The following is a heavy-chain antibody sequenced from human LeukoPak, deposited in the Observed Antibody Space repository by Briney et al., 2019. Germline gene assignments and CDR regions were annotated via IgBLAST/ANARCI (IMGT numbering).Heavy chain of an antibody. D-gene: IGHD2-2*01. J-gene: IGHJ4*02. V-gene: IGHV4-34*01. Sequence: SETLSLTCAVYGRSFSGYFWNWIRQPPGKGLEWIGEINHSGSTYYNPSLKSRVTISVDTSKNQVSLKLTSVTAADTAVYYCARSGDCSSTSCSIAYWGQGTLVTVSS. CDR1: GRSFSGYF. CDR2: INHSGST. CDR3: ARSGDCSSTSCSIAY.